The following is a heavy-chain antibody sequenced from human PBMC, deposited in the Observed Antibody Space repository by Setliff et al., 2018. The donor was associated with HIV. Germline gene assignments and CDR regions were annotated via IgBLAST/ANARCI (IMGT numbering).Heavy chain of an antibody. CDR2: INPSGGST. Sequence: ASVKVSCKASGYIFTSYYIHWVRQAPGQGLEWMGIINPSGGSTSYPQKFQGRVTMTRDTSINAAYMELRSLRSDDTAVYYCARNFGLSPSGKYYYYYGMDIWGQGTTVTVSS. J-gene: IGHJ6*02. CDR1: GYIFTSYY. CDR3: ARNFGLSPSGKYYYYYGMDI. V-gene: IGHV1-46*01. D-gene: IGHD3-10*01.